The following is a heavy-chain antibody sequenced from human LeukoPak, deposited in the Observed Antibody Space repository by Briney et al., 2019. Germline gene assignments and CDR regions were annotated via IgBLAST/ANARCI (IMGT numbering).Heavy chain of an antibody. V-gene: IGHV4-34*01. CDR2: INHSGST. D-gene: IGHD3-9*01. J-gene: IGHJ5*02. CDR3: ARHLRGPYYDILTGHKNWFDP. CDR1: DGSFSGYY. Sequence: SETLSLTCAVYDGSFSGYYWSWIRQPPGKGLEWIGEINHSGSTNYNPSLKSRVTISVDTSKNQFSLKLSSVTAADTAVYYCARHLRGPYYDILTGHKNWFDPWGQGTLVTVSS.